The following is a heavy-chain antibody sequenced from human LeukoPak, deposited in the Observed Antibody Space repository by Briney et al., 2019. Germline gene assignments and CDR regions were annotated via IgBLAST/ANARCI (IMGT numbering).Heavy chain of an antibody. Sequence: SETLSLTCTVSGCSISSSSYYWGWIRQPPGKGPEWIGSIYYSGSTYYNPSLKSRVTISVDTSKNQFSLKLSSVTAADTAVYYCASYSSHYYYMDVWGKGTTVTVSS. CDR2: IYYSGST. V-gene: IGHV4-39*07. D-gene: IGHD3-22*01. J-gene: IGHJ6*03. CDR3: ASYSSHYYYMDV. CDR1: GCSISSSSYY.